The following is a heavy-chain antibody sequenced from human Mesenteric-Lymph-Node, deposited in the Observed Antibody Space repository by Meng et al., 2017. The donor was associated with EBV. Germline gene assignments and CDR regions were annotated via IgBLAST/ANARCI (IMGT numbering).Heavy chain of an antibody. Sequence: QVQLQESGPGLVKPSQTLSLTCPFSSGAMNNDASYWTWVRQSPEKGLEWIGYIYSSGITYYNPSLKSRVSISTDTSINQFSLKLTSVTAADTAVYYCASGLLHTSMPYWGQGILVTVSS. CDR1: SGAMNNDASY. D-gene: IGHD2/OR15-2a*01. J-gene: IGHJ4*02. CDR3: ASGLLHTSMPY. V-gene: IGHV4-30-4*01. CDR2: IYSSGIT.